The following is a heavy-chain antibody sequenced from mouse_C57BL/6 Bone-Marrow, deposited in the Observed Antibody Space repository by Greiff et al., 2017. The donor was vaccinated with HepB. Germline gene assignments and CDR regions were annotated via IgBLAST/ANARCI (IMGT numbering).Heavy chain of an antibody. D-gene: IGHD1-1*01. CDR1: GYTFTSYG. CDR3: ARGGPGPSTGYYFDY. CDR2: IYPRSGNT. V-gene: IGHV1-81*01. J-gene: IGHJ2*01. Sequence: VQLQQSGAELARPGASVKLSCKASGYTFTSYGISWVKQRTGQGLEWIGEIYPRSGNTYYNEKLKGKATLTADKSSSTAYMELRSLTSEDSAVYFCARGGPGPSTGYYFDYWGQGTTLTVSS.